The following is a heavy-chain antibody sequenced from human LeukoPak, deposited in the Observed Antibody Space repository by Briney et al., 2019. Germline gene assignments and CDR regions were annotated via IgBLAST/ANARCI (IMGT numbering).Heavy chain of an antibody. D-gene: IGHD2-15*01. CDR2: IYSGGST. CDR3: ARPRLEYCSGGSCFDAFDI. V-gene: IGHV3-53*01. CDR1: GFTVSSNY. J-gene: IGHJ3*02. Sequence: GGSLRLSCAASGFTVSSNYMSWVRQAPGKGLEWVSVIYSGGSTYYADSVKGRFTISRDNSKNTLFLQMNSLTAEDTAIYSCARPRLEYCSGGSCFDAFDIWGQGTMVTVSS.